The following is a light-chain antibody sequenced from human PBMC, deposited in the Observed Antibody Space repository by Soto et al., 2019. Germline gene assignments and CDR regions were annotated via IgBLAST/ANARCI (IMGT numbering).Light chain of an antibody. CDR1: QSISSSS. Sequence: EIVLTHSPATLSLSPCDRATLSFSASQSISSSSFAWYQQKPGQAPRFLIYGGSKRATGFPDRVSGSGSGTDFTLTVSRLEPEDFALYYCQQYGSSPRTFGEGTKVDIK. CDR3: QQYGSSPRT. V-gene: IGKV3-20*01. J-gene: IGKJ4*01. CDR2: GGS.